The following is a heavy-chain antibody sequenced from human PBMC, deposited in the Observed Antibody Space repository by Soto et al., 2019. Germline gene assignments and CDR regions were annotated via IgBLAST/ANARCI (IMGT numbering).Heavy chain of an antibody. CDR2: IYSSGTT. D-gene: IGHD3-16*02. CDR3: ARMGLHLGELSRNWFDP. CDR1: GCSITSANYY. Sequence: QVQLQESGPGLVKPSQTLSLSCSISGCSITSANYYWTWIRLFPGKRLEWIGYIYSSGTTHYNLSLKSRDTISLDTSNNQFSLEVKSATAADTAVYYCARMGLHLGELSRNWFDPWGQGSQVTVSS. J-gene: IGHJ5*02. V-gene: IGHV4-31*03.